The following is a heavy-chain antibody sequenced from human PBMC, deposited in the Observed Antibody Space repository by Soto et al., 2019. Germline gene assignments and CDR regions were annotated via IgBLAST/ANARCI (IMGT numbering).Heavy chain of an antibody. CDR1: GYTFTGYY. V-gene: IGHV1-2*02. J-gene: IGHJ6*02. CDR3: ARLEVAPRGYYNGMDV. D-gene: IGHD1-1*01. Sequence: ASVKVSCKASGYTFTGYYMHWVRQAPGQGLEWMGWINPNSGGTNYAQKFQGQVTISADKSISTAYLQWRSLKASDTAMYYCARLEVAPRGYYNGMDVWGQGTTVTVSS. CDR2: INPNSGGT.